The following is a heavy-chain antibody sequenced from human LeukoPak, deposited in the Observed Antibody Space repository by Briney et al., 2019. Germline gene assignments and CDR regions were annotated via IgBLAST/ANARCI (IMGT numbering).Heavy chain of an antibody. CDR1: GFTFGSFT. V-gene: IGHV3-48*03. J-gene: IGHJ2*01. D-gene: IGHD4-17*01. CDR3: ARDGNDYGDLSFPWYFDL. Sequence: GGSLRLSCAASGFTFGSFTMNWVRQAPGKGLEWVSYISRSGTTVYYADSVKGRFTISRDNAKNSLYLQMSSLRVEDTAVYYCARDGNDYGDLSFPWYFDLWGRGTPVTVSS. CDR2: ISRSGTTV.